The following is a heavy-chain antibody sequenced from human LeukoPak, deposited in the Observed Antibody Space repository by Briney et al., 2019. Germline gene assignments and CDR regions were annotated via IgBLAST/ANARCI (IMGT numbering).Heavy chain of an antibody. D-gene: IGHD1-26*01. J-gene: IGHJ4*02. CDR2: IYYSGST. CDR1: GGSISSYY. CDR3: ARGGHSGSYYDFDY. Sequence: PSETLSLTCTVSGGSISSYYWSWIRQPPGKGLERIGYIYYSGSTNYNPSLKSRVTISVDTSKNQFSLKLSSVTAADTAVYYCARGGHSGSYYDFDYWGQGTLVTVSS. V-gene: IGHV4-59*01.